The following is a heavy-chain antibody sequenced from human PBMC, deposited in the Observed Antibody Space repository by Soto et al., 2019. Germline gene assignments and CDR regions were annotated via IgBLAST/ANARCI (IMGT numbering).Heavy chain of an antibody. CDR2: INHTGGT. J-gene: IGHJ5*02. Sequence: SETLSLTCAVYGGSVNGYYWNWVRQPPGKGLEWIGEINHTGGTHYNPSLKSRVTMSVDTSKNQFSLRLSSVTAADTDIYYCATRITVFGLLIPPFDPWGQGTRVTVSS. CDR3: ATRITVFGLLIPPFDP. CDR1: GGSVNGYY. V-gene: IGHV4-34*01. D-gene: IGHD3-3*01.